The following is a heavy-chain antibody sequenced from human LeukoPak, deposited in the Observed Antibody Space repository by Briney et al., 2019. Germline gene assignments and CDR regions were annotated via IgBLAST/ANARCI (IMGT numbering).Heavy chain of an antibody. D-gene: IGHD5-18*01. J-gene: IGHJ3*02. Sequence: GGSLRLSCAASGFTFSSYAMSWVRQAPGKGLEWVAVISYDGSNKYYADSVKGRFTISRDNSKNTLYLQMNSLRAEDTAVYYCARARIQLLELDAFDIWGQGTMVTVSS. V-gene: IGHV3-30-3*01. CDR3: ARARIQLLELDAFDI. CDR1: GFTFSSYA. CDR2: ISYDGSNK.